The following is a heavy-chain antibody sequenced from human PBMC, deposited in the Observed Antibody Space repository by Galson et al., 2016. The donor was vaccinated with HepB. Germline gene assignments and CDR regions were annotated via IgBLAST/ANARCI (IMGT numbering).Heavy chain of an antibody. V-gene: IGHV1-18*01. CDR3: AREGRCSNGGCYNPSDPDY. Sequence: SVKVSCKASGYSFINYGITWARQARGQGLEWMGWISTYNGNTIYAEKLQGRVTMTTDTSTSIAYMELRSLISDDTAVYYCAREGRCSNGGCYNPSDPDYWGQGTLVTVSS. J-gene: IGHJ4*02. D-gene: IGHD2-8*01. CDR2: ISTYNGNT. CDR1: GYSFINYG.